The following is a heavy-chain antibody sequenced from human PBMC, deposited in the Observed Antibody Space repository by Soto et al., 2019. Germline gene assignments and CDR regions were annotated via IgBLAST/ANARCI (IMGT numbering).Heavy chain of an antibody. CDR2: ISGSGGST. Sequence: GGSLRLSCAASGFTFSSYAMSWIRQAPGKGLEWVSAISGSGGSTYYADSVKGRFTISRDNSKNTLYLQMNSLRAEDTAVYYCAKDDDYYDSSGYYSILVYWGQGTLVTVSS. CDR1: GFTFSSYA. J-gene: IGHJ4*02. D-gene: IGHD3-22*01. V-gene: IGHV3-23*01. CDR3: AKDDDYYDSSGYYSILVY.